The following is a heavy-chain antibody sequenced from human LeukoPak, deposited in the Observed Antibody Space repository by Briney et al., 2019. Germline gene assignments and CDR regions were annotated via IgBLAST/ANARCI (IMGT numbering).Heavy chain of an antibody. Sequence: SETLSLTCTVSGGSISSSSYYWGWIRQPPGKGLEWIGSIYYSGSTYYNPSLKSRVTISVDTSKNQFSLKLSSVTAADTAMYYCARLPGEHWGQGTLVTVSS. CDR3: ARLPGEH. CDR1: GGSISSSSYY. D-gene: IGHD4-17*01. J-gene: IGHJ1*01. V-gene: IGHV4-39*01. CDR2: IYYSGST.